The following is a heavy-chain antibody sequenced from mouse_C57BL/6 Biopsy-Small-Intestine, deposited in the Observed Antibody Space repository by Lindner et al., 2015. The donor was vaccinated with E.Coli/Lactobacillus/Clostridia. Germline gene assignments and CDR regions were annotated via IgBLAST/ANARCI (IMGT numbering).Heavy chain of an antibody. CDR1: GYSITSDY. CDR2: ISYSGST. CDR3: ARYWEGDYALDY. J-gene: IGHJ4*01. Sequence: VQLQESGPGLAKPSQTLSLTCSVTGYSITSDYWNWIRKLPGNKLEYMGYISYSGSTYYNPSLKSRISITRDTSKNQYYLQLNSVTTEDTATYYCARYWEGDYALDYWGQGTSVTVSS. D-gene: IGHD4-1*01. V-gene: IGHV3-8*01.